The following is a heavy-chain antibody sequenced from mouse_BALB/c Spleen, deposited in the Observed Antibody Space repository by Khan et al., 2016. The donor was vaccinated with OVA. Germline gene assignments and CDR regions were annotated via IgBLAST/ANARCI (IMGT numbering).Heavy chain of an antibody. D-gene: IGHD2-1*01. CDR2: INPSNGGT. CDR3: TRSGYGTFAY. Sequence: QVRLQQSGAELVKPGASVRLSCKASGYSFTSYYLYWVKQRPGHGLEWIGDINPSNGGTHFNEKFKNKVTLTVDKSSSTAYMQLSSLTSEDSAVYDSTRSGYGTFAYWGQGTLVTVSA. CDR1: GYSFTSYY. J-gene: IGHJ3*01. V-gene: IGHV1S81*02.